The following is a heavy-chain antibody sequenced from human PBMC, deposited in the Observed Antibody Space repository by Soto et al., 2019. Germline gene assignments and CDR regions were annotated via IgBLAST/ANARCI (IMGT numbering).Heavy chain of an antibody. Sequence: VASLKVSCKASGYTFISYYMHWVRQAPGQGLEWMGIINPSVGSTSYAQKFQGRVTMTRDTSTSTVYMDLSSLRSEDTAVYYCAREVAGRAFDIWGQGTMVTVSS. D-gene: IGHD6-19*01. CDR2: INPSVGST. CDR3: AREVAGRAFDI. J-gene: IGHJ3*02. CDR1: GYTFISYY. V-gene: IGHV1-46*01.